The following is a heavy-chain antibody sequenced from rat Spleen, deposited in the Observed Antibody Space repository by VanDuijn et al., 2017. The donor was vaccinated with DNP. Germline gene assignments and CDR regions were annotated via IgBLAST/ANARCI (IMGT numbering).Heavy chain of an antibody. CDR2: IDTSATRT. J-gene: IGHJ2*01. Sequence: EVQLVESGGGLVQPGRSLKLSCAASGFTFSNYYMAWVRQAPKKGLEWVATIDTSATRTDHPDSVKGRFTISRDNAESSLYLQMNSLKSEDTATYFCARLGPYFEYWGQGVMVTVSS. D-gene: IGHD5-1*01. V-gene: IGHV5-25*01. CDR3: ARLGPYFEY. CDR1: GFTFSNYY.